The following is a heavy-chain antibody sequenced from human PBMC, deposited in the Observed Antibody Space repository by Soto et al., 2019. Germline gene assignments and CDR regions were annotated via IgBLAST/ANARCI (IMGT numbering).Heavy chain of an antibody. V-gene: IGHV4-34*01. D-gene: IGHD5-18*01. Sequence: SETMSLTCAVDGGSISGDYWNWISQSPGRGLEWTGKSSHSGSTDDDPSLESRVTTSVDTSKNQFSLKLSSVTAADTAVYYCARADTGRPNYYYYYGMDVWGQGTTVTVSS. J-gene: IGHJ6*02. CDR1: GGSISGDY. CDR2: SSHSGST. CDR3: ARADTGRPNYYYYYGMDV.